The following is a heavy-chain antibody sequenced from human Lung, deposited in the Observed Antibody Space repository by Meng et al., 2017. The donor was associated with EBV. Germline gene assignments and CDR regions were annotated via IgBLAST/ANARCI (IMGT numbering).Heavy chain of an antibody. V-gene: IGHV4-4*02. CDR2: INYTGST. CDR3: ASLAVAGDRFDY. D-gene: IGHD6-19*01. Sequence: HVELQDSGPGLVQPSGTLSLTCTVSGGSISITNWWSWVRQPPGKGLEWIGEINYTGSTNYNPSLKSRITISVDKSKNQLSVKLTSVTAADTAVYYCASLAVAGDRFDYWGQGTLVTVSS. CDR1: GGSISITNW. J-gene: IGHJ4*02.